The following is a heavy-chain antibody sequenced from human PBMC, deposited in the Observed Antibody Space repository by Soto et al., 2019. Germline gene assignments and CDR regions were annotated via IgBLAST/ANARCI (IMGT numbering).Heavy chain of an antibody. D-gene: IGHD5-18*01. J-gene: IGHJ6*03. V-gene: IGHV4-34*01. CDR1: DRSFSGYY. Sequence: LSLTCTVYDRSFSGYYRSWIRQLPGKGLEWIGEINHSGSTNYNPSLKSRVTISVNTSKKQYTMKLRSVTAADTAVYYCARGGLPIQPPPLYYYMDVWGKGTTVT. CDR2: INHSGST. CDR3: ARGGLPIQPPPLYYYMDV.